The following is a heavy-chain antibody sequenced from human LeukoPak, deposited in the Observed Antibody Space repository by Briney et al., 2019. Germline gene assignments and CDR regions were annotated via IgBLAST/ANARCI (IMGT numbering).Heavy chain of an antibody. CDR2: MNPNSVNT. Sequence: ASVKVSCKASGYTFTSYDINWVRQATGQGLEWMGWMNPNSVNTGYAQKFQGRVTMTRNTSISTAYMELSSLRSEDTAVYYCARGAAGYDILTGYDYYYYMDVWGKGTTVTVSS. V-gene: IGHV1-8*01. D-gene: IGHD3-9*01. CDR1: GYTFTSYD. J-gene: IGHJ6*03. CDR3: ARGAAGYDILTGYDYYYYMDV.